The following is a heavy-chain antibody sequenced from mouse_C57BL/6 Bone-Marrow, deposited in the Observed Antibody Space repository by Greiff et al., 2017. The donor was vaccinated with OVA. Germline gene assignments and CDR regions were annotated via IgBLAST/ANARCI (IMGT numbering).Heavy chain of an antibody. D-gene: IGHD2-4*01. CDR1: GFNIKNTC. J-gene: IGHJ4*01. CDR3: ARWDYGEAMDY. CDR2: IDPANGNT. V-gene: IGHV14-3*01. Sequence: VQLQQSVAELVRPGASVKLSCTASGFNIKNTCMHWVKQRPEQGLEWIGRIDPANGNTKYAPKFQGKATITADTSSNTAYLQLSSLTSEDTAIYYCARWDYGEAMDYWGQGTSGTVSS.